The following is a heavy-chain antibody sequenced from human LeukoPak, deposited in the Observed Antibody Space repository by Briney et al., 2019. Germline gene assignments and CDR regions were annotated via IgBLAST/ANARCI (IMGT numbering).Heavy chain of an antibody. CDR2: MNQDGREK. D-gene: IGHD2/OR15-2a*01. CDR1: GFKFSDHY. J-gene: IGHJ4*02. V-gene: IGHV3-7*01. Sequence: GGSLRLSCAASGFKFSDHYIDWVRQAPGKGLEWVATMNQDGREKYYVDSVKGRFTISRDNAENSLYLQMNSLRAADTALYYCARDHFAIGLFFDSWGQGNLVAVSS. CDR3: ARDHFAIGLFFDS.